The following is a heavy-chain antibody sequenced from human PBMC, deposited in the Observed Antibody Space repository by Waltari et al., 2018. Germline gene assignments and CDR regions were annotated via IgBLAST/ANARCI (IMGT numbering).Heavy chain of an antibody. CDR3: ARAPCYNAHCWFDP. D-gene: IGHD3-10*01. J-gene: IGHJ5*02. V-gene: IGHV3-74*01. Sequence: EVQLVESGGGLVQPGGSLRLSCAASGFTFSSYWMHWARQDPGKGLVLVSRIYTGGSMTGNAASVKGRFTISGDNAKNTLYLQMNGLRAEDTAVYYCARAPCYNAHCWFDPWGQGTLVTVSS. CDR1: GFTFSSYW. CDR2: IYTGGSMT.